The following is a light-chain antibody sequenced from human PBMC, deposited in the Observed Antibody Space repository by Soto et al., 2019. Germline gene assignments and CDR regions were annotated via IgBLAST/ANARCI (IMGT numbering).Light chain of an antibody. J-gene: IGKJ1*01. CDR1: QSISNW. Sequence: DTQLTESPSFLSASVGARVTITCRASQSISNWLAWYQQKPGTAPKGLIYHASNLQSGVPSSFSGRGSGTEFTLTLSRLQPDDFATYYCQQYNSYSFGQGTKVDIK. CDR3: QQYNSYS. V-gene: IGKV1-5*01. CDR2: HAS.